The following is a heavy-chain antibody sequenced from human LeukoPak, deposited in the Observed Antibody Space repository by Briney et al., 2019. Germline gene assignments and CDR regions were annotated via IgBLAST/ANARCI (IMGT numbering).Heavy chain of an antibody. Sequence: GGSLRLSCTASGFTFSDYYMDWVRQAPGKGLEWVAVIYSGGSTYYADAVKGRFTIFRDDSKNTLYLQMNSLRAEDTAVYYCATYSSSSSDPYGMDVWGQGTTVTVSS. J-gene: IGHJ6*02. V-gene: IGHV3-53*01. CDR3: ATYSSSSSDPYGMDV. CDR1: GFTFSDYY. D-gene: IGHD6-13*01. CDR2: IYSGGST.